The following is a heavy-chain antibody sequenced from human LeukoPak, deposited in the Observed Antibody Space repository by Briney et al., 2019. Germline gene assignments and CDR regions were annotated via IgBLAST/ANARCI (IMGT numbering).Heavy chain of an antibody. CDR3: ARGGSYSKFDY. J-gene: IGHJ4*02. Sequence: PSETLSLTCTVSGYSISSGYYWGWIRQPPGKGLEWIGSIYHSGSTYYNPSLKSRVTISVDTSKNQFSLKLSSVTAADTAVYYCARGGSYSKFDYWGQGTLVTVSS. V-gene: IGHV4-38-2*02. CDR2: IYHSGST. CDR1: GYSISSGYY. D-gene: IGHD1-26*01.